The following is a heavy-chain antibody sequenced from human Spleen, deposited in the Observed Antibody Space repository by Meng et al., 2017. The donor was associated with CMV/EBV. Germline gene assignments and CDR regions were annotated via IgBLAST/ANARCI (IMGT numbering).Heavy chain of an antibody. CDR1: GGSISSSRYY. Sequence: SETLFLTCIVSGGSISSSRYYWGWIRQPPGKGLEWIGNIYYSGSTYYGPSLKNRVTMSVDSFKNQFSLKVKSVTAADTAVYYCARQSFLPTRDYWGQGTLVTVSS. CDR2: IYYSGST. CDR3: ARQSFLPTRDY. J-gene: IGHJ4*02. V-gene: IGHV4-39*01.